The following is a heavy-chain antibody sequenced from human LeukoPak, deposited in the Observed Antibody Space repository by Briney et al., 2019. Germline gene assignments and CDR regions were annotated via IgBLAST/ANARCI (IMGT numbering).Heavy chain of an antibody. CDR1: GFTFSDYY. V-gene: IGHV3-11*04. CDR3: AKDSVKVTTVRRVPHYMDV. Sequence: GGSLRLSCAASGFTFSDYYMSWIRQAPGKGLEWVSYISSSGSTIYYADSVKGRFTISRDNAKNSLYLQMNSLRAEDTAVYYCAKDSVKVTTVRRVPHYMDVWGKGTTVTISS. D-gene: IGHD4-17*01. CDR2: ISSSGSTI. J-gene: IGHJ6*03.